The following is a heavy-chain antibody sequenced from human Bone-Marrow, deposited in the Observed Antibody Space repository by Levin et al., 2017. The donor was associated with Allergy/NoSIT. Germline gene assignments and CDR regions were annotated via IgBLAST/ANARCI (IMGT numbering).Heavy chain of an antibody. D-gene: IGHD2/OR15-2a*01. CDR1: GASISSSTYY. J-gene: IGHJ6*02. CDR2: IYYTGSA. CDR3: AGEPNSPYYYYYGLDV. Sequence: LSQTLSLTCTVAGASISSSTYYWAWIRQPPGKGLEWIGSIYYTGSAYYNPSLKTRLTMSVDTSKNQFSLRFNSVTAADTAIYYCAGEPNSPYYYYYGLDVWGQGTAVTVSS. V-gene: IGHV4-39*07.